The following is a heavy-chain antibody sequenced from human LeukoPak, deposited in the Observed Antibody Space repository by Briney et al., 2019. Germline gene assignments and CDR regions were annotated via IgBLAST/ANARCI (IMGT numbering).Heavy chain of an antibody. V-gene: IGHV1-8*01. CDR2: MNPNSGNT. CDR3: AREATGYCSSTSCYNDYYMDV. D-gene: IGHD2-2*02. CDR1: GYTFTSYD. J-gene: IGHJ6*03. Sequence: ASVKVSSKASGYTFTSYDINWVRQATGQGLEWMGWMNPNSGNTGYAQKFQGRVTMTRNTSISTAYMELSSLRSEDTAVYYCAREATGYCSSTSCYNDYYMDVWGKGTTVTVSS.